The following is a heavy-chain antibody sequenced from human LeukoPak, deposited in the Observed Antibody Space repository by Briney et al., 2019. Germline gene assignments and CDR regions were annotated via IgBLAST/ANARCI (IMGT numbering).Heavy chain of an antibody. CDR2: IIPIFGIA. CDR1: GGTFSSYA. Sequence: ASVKVSCKASGGTFSSYAISWVRQAPGQGLEWMGRIIPIFGIANYAQKFQGRVTITADKSTSTAYMELSSLRPEDTAVYYCARDTSLYSSSSSHYFDYWGQGTLVTVSS. CDR3: ARDTSLYSSSSSHYFDY. D-gene: IGHD6-6*01. J-gene: IGHJ4*02. V-gene: IGHV1-69*04.